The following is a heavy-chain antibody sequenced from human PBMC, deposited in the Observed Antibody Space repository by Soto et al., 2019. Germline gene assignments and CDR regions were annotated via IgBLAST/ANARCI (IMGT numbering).Heavy chain of an antibody. CDR1: GFTFSSYS. CDR2: ISSSSSTI. J-gene: IGHJ4*02. D-gene: IGHD3-10*01. CDR3: ARDYYGSGGPFDY. V-gene: IGHV3-48*01. Sequence: GGALRVSCAASGFTFSSYSMNCVRQAPGKGLEWVSYISSSSSTIYYADSVKGRFTISRDNSKNTLYLQMNSLRAEDTAVYYCARDYYGSGGPFDYWGQGTLVTVSS.